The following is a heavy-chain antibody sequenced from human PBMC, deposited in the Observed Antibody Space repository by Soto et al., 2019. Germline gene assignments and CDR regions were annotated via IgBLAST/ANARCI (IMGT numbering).Heavy chain of an antibody. D-gene: IGHD4-17*01. CDR1: GVSISSGGYY. J-gene: IGHJ4*02. CDR3: ASVIGGDSDYYFDY. V-gene: IGHV4-31*03. CDR2: IYYSGRT. Sequence: PSETLSLTCTVSGVSISSGGYYWGWIRQHPGKGLEWIGNIYYSGRTYYNPSLKSRVIMSVDTSKNHFSLKLSSVTAADTAMYYCASVIGGDSDYYFDYWGQGTLVTVSS.